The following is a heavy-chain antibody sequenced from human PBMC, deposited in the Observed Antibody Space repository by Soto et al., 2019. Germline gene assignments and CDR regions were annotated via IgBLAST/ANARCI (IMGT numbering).Heavy chain of an antibody. D-gene: IGHD3-16*01. CDR2: IYYSGST. V-gene: IGHV4-61*01. CDR1: GDSVSSGNYY. Sequence: QVQLQESGPGLVKTSETLSLTCTVSGDSVSSGNYYWSWIRQPPGKGPEWIGYIYYSGSTNYNPSLKSRVTMSVDTSRNLFSLRLDSVTAADTAVYYCARIPVDTYMIYWSDPWGQGTLVTVSS. J-gene: IGHJ5*02. CDR3: ARIPVDTYMIYWSDP.